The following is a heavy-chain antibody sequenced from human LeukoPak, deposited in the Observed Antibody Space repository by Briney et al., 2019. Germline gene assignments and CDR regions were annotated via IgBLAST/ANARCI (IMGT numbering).Heavy chain of an antibody. CDR3: ARDLRFLEWFNWFDP. CDR2: INSDGSST. CDR1: GFTFSSYW. J-gene: IGHJ5*02. V-gene: IGHV3-74*01. Sequence: GGSLRLSCAASGFTFSSYWMHWVRQAPGKGLVWVSRINSDGSSTSYADSVKGRFTISRDNSKNTLYLQMNSLRAEDTAVYYCARDLRFLEWFNWFDPWGQGTLVTVSS. D-gene: IGHD3-3*01.